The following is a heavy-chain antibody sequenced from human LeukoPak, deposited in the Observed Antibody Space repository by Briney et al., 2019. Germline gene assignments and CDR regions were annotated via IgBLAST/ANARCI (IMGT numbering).Heavy chain of an antibody. CDR2: ISGSGGST. CDR1: GFTFSSYA. D-gene: IGHD5-24*01. V-gene: IGHV3-23*01. J-gene: IGHJ4*02. CDR3: ARSGRDGYREEPDY. Sequence: GGSLRLSCAASGFTFSSYAMSWVRQAPGKGLEWVSAISGSGGSTYYADSVKGRFTISRDNSKNTLYLQMNSLRAEDTAVNYCARSGRDGYREEPDYWGQGTLVTVSS.